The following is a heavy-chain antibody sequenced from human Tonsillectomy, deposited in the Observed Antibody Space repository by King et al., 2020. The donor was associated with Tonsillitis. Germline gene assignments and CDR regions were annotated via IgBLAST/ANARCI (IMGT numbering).Heavy chain of an antibody. D-gene: IGHD3-22*01. J-gene: IGHJ3*02. CDR1: GYSFTSYW. Sequence: VQLVESGAEVKKPGESLKISCKGSGYSFTSYWIGWVRQMPGKGLEGMGIIYPGDSDTRYSPSFQGQVTISADKSISTAYLQWSSLKASDTAMYYCARPLAFSSGYYNAFDTGAKGQCSPSPQ. V-gene: IGHV5-51*01. CDR2: IYPGDSDT. CDR3: ARPLAFSSGYYNAFDT.